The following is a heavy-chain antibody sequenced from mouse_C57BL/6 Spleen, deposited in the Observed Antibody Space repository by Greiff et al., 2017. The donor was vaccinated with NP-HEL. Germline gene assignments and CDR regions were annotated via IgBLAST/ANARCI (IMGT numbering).Heavy chain of an antibody. CDR1: GYTFTSYW. CDR2: IDPSDSYT. J-gene: IGHJ2*01. Sequence: QVQLQQPGAELVRPGTSVKLSCKASGYTFTSYWMHWVKQRPGQGLEWIGVIDPSDSYTNYNQKFKGKATLTVDTSSSTAYMQLSSLTSEDSAVYYCARGEWLPFDYWGQGTTLTVSS. CDR3: ARGEWLPFDY. D-gene: IGHD2-2*01. V-gene: IGHV1-59*01.